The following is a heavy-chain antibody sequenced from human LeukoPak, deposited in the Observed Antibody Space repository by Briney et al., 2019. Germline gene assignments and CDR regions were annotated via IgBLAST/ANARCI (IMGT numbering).Heavy chain of an antibody. CDR2: INTDGGT. CDR1: GLTFSSYW. V-gene: IGHV3-74*01. D-gene: IGHD3-16*02. Sequence: QPGGSLRLSCAASGLTFSSYWMHWVRHAPGKGLVWVSRINTDGGTVYADSVRGRFTISRDNAKNTLYLQMNGLRVEDTAVYYCASFRSTDIWGQGTTVTVSP. J-gene: IGHJ3*02. CDR3: ASFRSTDI.